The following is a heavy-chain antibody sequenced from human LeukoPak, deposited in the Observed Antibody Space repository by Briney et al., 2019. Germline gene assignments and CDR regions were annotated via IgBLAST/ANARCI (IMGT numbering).Heavy chain of an antibody. CDR3: ARLFAYYYDSSGFTDAFDI. Sequence: GASVKVSCKASGYTFTNYAMHWVRQAPGQRLEWMGWINAGNGNTKHSQKFQGRVTITRDTSASTANMELSSLRSEDTAVYYCARLFAYYYDSSGFTDAFDIWGQGTIVTVSS. D-gene: IGHD3-22*01. CDR2: INAGNGNT. V-gene: IGHV1-3*01. J-gene: IGHJ3*02. CDR1: GYTFTNYA.